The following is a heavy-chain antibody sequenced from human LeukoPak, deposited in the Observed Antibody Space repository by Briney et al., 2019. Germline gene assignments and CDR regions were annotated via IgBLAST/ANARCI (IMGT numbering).Heavy chain of an antibody. J-gene: IGHJ4*02. Sequence: SETLSLTCTVSGGSISYYYWNWIRQPAGKGLEWIGRIYTSGRAYYNPSLKSRASMSVDTSKNQFSLKLSSVTAADTAVYYCARLSTVTTSFDYWGQGTLVTVSS. CDR3: ARLSTVTTSFDY. CDR2: IYTSGRA. V-gene: IGHV4-4*07. D-gene: IGHD4-11*01. CDR1: GGSISYYY.